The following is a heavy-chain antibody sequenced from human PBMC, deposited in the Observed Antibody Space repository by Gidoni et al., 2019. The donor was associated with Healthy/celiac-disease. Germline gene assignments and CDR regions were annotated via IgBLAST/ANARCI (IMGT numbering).Heavy chain of an antibody. J-gene: IGHJ5*02. CDR2: IYNSGST. CDR1: GGSISSGSYY. V-gene: IGHV4-61*02. Sequence: QVQLQESGPGLVKPSQTLSLTCTVSGGSISSGSYYWSWIRQPDGKGLEWIGRIYNSGSTTYNPSLKSRVTISVDTSKNQFSLKLSSVTAADTAVYYCASGTMNWCDPWGQGTLVTVSS. CDR3: ASGTMNWCDP. D-gene: IGHD1-1*01.